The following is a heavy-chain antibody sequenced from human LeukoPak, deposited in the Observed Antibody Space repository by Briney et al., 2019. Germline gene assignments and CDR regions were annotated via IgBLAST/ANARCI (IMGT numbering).Heavy chain of an antibody. CDR1: GFAFDDYA. D-gene: IGHD6-19*01. CDR3: VKGDQWLLRD. Sequence: GGSLRLSCAASGFAFDDYAMHWVRQAPGKGPEWVSLIRGDGVISYYADSVKGRFTISRDNNKNSLYLQMNSLRTEDTAFYFCVKGDQWLLRDWGQGTLVTVSS. J-gene: IGHJ4*02. CDR2: IRGDGVIS. V-gene: IGHV3-43*02.